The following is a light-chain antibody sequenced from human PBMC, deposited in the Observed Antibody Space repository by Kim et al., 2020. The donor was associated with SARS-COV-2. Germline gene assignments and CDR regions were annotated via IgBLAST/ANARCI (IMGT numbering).Light chain of an antibody. J-gene: IGLJ3*02. Sequence: LGQTVTLPCQEDSLRTNSASWYQQKPGQAPVLVIFARNHRPSGIPDRFSGSSSGNTASLTITESQAEDEADYFCNSRDISDHHVMFGGGTQLTVL. CDR2: ARN. CDR1: SLRTNS. CDR3: NSRDISDHHVM. V-gene: IGLV3-19*01.